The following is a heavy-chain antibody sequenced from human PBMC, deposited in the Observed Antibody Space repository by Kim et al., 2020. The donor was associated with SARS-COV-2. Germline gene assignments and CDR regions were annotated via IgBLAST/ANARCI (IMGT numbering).Heavy chain of an antibody. CDR1: GFTFSSYS. CDR3: ARGGDYYDSSGYYYSSAIDI. D-gene: IGHD3-22*01. Sequence: GGSLRLSCAASGFTFSSYSMNWVRQAPGKGLEWVSYISSSSSTIYYADSVKGRFTISRDNAKNSLYLQMNSLRAEDTAVYYCARGGDYYDSSGYYYSSAIDIWGPGTMVTVSS. V-gene: IGHV3-48*04. CDR2: ISSSSSTI. J-gene: IGHJ3*02.